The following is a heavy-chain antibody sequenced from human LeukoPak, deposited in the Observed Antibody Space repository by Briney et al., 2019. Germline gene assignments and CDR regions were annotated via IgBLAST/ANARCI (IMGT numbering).Heavy chain of an antibody. D-gene: IGHD1-20*01. Sequence: SSETLSLTCTVSGGSISSYYWSWIRQPPGKGLEWIGYIYYSGSTNYNPSLKSRVTISVDTSKNQFSLKLSSVTAADTAVYYCARSINWNYFDYWGQGTLVTVSS. CDR3: ARSINWNYFDY. CDR1: GGSISSYY. J-gene: IGHJ4*02. V-gene: IGHV4-59*01. CDR2: IYYSGST.